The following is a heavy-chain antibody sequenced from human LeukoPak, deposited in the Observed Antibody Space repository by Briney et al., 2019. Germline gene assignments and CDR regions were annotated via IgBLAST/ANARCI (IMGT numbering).Heavy chain of an antibody. D-gene: IGHD6-13*01. CDR3: ARGQQLVGFDY. Sequence: GASVKVSCKASGGTFSSYAISWVRQAPGQGLEWMGRIIPIPGIANYAQKFQGRVTITADKSTSTAYMELSSLRSEDTAVYYCARGQQLVGFDYWGQGTLVTVSS. CDR1: GGTFSSYA. V-gene: IGHV1-69*04. CDR2: IIPIPGIA. J-gene: IGHJ4*02.